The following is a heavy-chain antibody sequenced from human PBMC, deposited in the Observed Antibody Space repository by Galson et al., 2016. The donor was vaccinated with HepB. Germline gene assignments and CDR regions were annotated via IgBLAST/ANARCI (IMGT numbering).Heavy chain of an antibody. CDR2: INPTDSKT. Sequence: QSGAEVKKPGESLRISCQASGYSFASYWIDWVRQMPGKGLEWMGRINPTDSKTPYNPSFQGHVTMSADQSLSTAYLQWSSLKASDTGVYYCARRHLFYDVLSGYRPGFDPWGQGTLVTVSS. CDR1: GYSFASYW. D-gene: IGHD3-3*01. J-gene: IGHJ5*02. CDR3: ARRHLFYDVLSGYRPGFDP. V-gene: IGHV5-10-1*01.